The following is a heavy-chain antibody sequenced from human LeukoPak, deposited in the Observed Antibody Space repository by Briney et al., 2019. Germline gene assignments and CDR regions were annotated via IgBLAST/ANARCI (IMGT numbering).Heavy chain of an antibody. CDR2: IYYTGST. CDR3: ARGGNYWPQWWFDP. CDR1: GGSISTYY. D-gene: IGHD1-26*01. J-gene: IGHJ5*02. Sequence: SETLSLTCTVSGGSISTYYWSWIRQPPGKGLEWIGYIYYTGSTSYSPSLKSRVTMSLDASKNQFSLELNSVTPADTAVYYCARGGNYWPQWWFDPWGRGTLVSVSS. V-gene: IGHV4-59*01.